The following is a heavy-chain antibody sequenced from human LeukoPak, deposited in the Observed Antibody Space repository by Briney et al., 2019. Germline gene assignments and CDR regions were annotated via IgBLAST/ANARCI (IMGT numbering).Heavy chain of an antibody. D-gene: IGHD4-17*01. V-gene: IGHV3-23*01. CDR1: GFTFSSYW. CDR2: ISGSGGST. J-gene: IGHJ4*02. Sequence: AGGSLRLSCAASGFTFSSYWMSWVRQAPGKGLEWVSAISGSGGSTYYADSVKGRFTISRDNSKNTLYLQMNSLRAEDTAVYYCAKGPTDYGDCYFDYWGQGTLVTVSS. CDR3: AKGPTDYGDCYFDY.